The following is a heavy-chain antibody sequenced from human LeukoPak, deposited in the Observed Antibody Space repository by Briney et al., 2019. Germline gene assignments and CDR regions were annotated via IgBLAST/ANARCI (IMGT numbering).Heavy chain of an antibody. CDR2: IYYSGST. Sequence: PSETLSLTCAVYGGSFSGYYWSWIRQPPGKGLEWIGYIYYSGSTYYNPSLKSRVTISVDTSKNQFSLKLSSVTAADTAVYYCARVAGAAGTRGLFDYWGQGTLVTVSS. CDR3: ARVAGAAGTRGLFDY. D-gene: IGHD6-13*01. V-gene: IGHV4-34*09. J-gene: IGHJ4*02. CDR1: GGSFSGYY.